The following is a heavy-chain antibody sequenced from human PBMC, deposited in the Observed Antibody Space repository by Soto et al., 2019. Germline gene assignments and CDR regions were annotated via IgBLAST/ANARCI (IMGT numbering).Heavy chain of an antibody. CDR1: GFTFSNYA. CDR2: INIVGGNT. CDR3: TKNDYFDS. V-gene: IGHV3-23*01. Sequence: VQLLESGGGLVQPGGSLRLSCAASGFTFSNYAMRWVRQAPGKALEWVSSINIVGGNTNYADSVRGRFTMSRDDSKNTVFLQMNSLRAEDTDIYYCTKNDYFDSWGQGTLVTVSS. J-gene: IGHJ4*02.